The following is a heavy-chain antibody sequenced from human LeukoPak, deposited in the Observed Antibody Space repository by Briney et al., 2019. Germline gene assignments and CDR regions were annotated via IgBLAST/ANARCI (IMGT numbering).Heavy chain of an antibody. V-gene: IGHV6-1*01. CDR3: TRGSFFDI. D-gene: IGHD6-13*01. J-gene: IGHJ3*02. CDR1: GDSVSSNSAS. Sequence: SQTLSLTCAISGDSVSSNSASWNWIRLSPSRGLEWLGRTYYRPKWYNDYGTSLKSRITINPDTSKNQLSLQLNSVTPEDTAVYYCTRGSFFDIWGQGTLVTVSS. CDR2: TYYRPKWYN.